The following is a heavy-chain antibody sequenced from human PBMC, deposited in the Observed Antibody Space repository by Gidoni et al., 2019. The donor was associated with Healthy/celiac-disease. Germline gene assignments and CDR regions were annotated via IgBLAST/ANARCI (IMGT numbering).Heavy chain of an antibody. Sequence: EVQLVESGGGLVQPGGSLSLSCAAPGFTFSSYWMSWVRQAPRKGLEWVANIKQDGSEKYYVDSVKGRFTISRDNAKNSLYLQMNSLRAEDTAVYYCARPGRGGMDVWGQGTTVTVSS. D-gene: IGHD3-10*01. V-gene: IGHV3-7*01. J-gene: IGHJ6*02. CDR2: IKQDGSEK. CDR1: GFTFSSYW. CDR3: ARPGRGGMDV.